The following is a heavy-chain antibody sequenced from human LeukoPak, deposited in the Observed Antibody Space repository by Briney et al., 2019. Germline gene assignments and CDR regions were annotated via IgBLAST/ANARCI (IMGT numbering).Heavy chain of an antibody. CDR3: ARDDSSGWYEAAKLPKY. J-gene: IGHJ4*02. CDR2: IYSGGST. V-gene: IGHV3-53*01. Sequence: PGGSLRLSCAASGFTVSSNYMSWVRQAPGKGLEWVSVIYSGGSTYYADSVKGRFTISRDNSKNTLYLQMNSLRAEDTAVYYCARDDSSGWYEAAKLPKYWGQGTLVTVSS. CDR1: GFTVSSNY. D-gene: IGHD6-19*01.